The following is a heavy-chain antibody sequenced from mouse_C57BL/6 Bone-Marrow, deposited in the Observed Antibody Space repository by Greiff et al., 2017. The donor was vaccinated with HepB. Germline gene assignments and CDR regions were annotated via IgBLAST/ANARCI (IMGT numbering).Heavy chain of an antibody. CDR1: GFNIKDDY. D-gene: IGHD1-1*01. CDR2: IDPENGDT. CDR3: TTYYYGSQNAMDY. Sequence: VQLKQSGAELVRPGASVKLSCTASGFNIKDDYMHWVKQRPEQGLEWIGWIDPENGDTEYASKFQGKATITADTSSNTAYLQLSSLTSEDTAVYYCTTYYYGSQNAMDYWGQGTSVTGSS. V-gene: IGHV14-4*01. J-gene: IGHJ4*01.